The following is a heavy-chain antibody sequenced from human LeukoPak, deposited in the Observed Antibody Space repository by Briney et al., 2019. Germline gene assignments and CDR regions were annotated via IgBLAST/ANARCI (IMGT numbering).Heavy chain of an antibody. CDR2: VNPNSGGT. Sequence: ASVKVSCKASGYTFTGYYIHWVRQAPGQGLEWMGWVNPNSGGTNYAQKFQGRVTMTRDTSISTAYMELSSLRPDDTAVYSCARGSYAEYFQHWGQGTLVTVSS. V-gene: IGHV1-2*02. J-gene: IGHJ1*01. CDR3: ARGSYAEYFQH. CDR1: GYTFTGYY.